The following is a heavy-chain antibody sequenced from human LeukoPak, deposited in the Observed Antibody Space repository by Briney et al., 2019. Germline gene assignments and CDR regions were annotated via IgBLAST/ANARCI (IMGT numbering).Heavy chain of an antibody. CDR2: ISGSGGST. V-gene: IGHV3-23*01. J-gene: IGHJ3*02. Sequence: GGSLRLSCAASGFTFSSYAMSWVRQAPGKGLEWVSAISGSGGSTYYADSVKGRFTISRDNSKNTLYLQMNSLRAEDTAVYYCARTRRVTEVEDAFDIWGQGTMVTVSS. D-gene: IGHD1-14*01. CDR3: ARTRRVTEVEDAFDI. CDR1: GFTFSSYA.